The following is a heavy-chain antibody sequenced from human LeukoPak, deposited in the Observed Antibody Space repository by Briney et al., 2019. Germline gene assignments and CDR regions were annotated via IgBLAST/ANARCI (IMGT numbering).Heavy chain of an antibody. D-gene: IGHD3-10*01. Sequence: KPSETLSLTCTVSGGSISSYYGSWIRQPPGRGLEWNGYIYYSGNTNYKPSLKSRVTIAVDTSNNQFSLKLSAVTAASTSVYSKARRNSYGSGIYYPDNWFDHWGQGTLVTVS. CDR2: IYYSGNT. CDR3: ARRNSYGSGIYYPDNWFDH. V-gene: IGHV4-59*08. CDR1: GGSISSYY. J-gene: IGHJ5*02.